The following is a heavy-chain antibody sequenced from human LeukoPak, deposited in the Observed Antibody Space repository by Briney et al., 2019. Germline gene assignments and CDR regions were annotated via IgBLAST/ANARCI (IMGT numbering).Heavy chain of an antibody. CDR3: ARGQTYYYGSGSPPLH. CDR1: GGSISSGDYY. Sequence: PSETLSLTCTVSGGSISSGDYYWSWIRQPPGKGLEWIGYIYYSGSTYYNPSLKSRVTISVDTSKNQFSLKLSSLTAADTAVYYCARGQTYYYGSGSPPLHWGQGTLVTVSS. D-gene: IGHD3-10*01. V-gene: IGHV4-30-4*01. CDR2: IYYSGST. J-gene: IGHJ4*02.